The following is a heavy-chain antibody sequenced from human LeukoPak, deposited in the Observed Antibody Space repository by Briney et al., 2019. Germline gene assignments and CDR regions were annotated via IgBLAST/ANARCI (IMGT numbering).Heavy chain of an antibody. CDR1: GFTFSSYW. J-gene: IGHJ1*01. D-gene: IGHD3-9*01. Sequence: GGSLRLSCAASGFTFSSYWMSWVRQAPGKGLEWVANIKQDGSEKYYVDSVKGRFTISRDNAKNSLYLQMNSLRAEDTAVYYCARDILTGSQSRFQHWGQGTQVTVSS. CDR2: IKQDGSEK. V-gene: IGHV3-7*01. CDR3: ARDILTGSQSRFQH.